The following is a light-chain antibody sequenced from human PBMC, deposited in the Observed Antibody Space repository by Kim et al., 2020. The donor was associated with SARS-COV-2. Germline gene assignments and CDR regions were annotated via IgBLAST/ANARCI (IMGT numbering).Light chain of an antibody. CDR2: DAS. V-gene: IGKV1-5*01. CDR1: QTISSW. CDR3: QDYHSNPRT. Sequence: SASVGDRVTITCGASQTISSWLAWYQQKPGKAPKRLIYDASRLESGVPSRFSGSGSGTEFTLTISSLQPDDFATYYCQDYHSNPRTFGQGTKLEI. J-gene: IGKJ2*01.